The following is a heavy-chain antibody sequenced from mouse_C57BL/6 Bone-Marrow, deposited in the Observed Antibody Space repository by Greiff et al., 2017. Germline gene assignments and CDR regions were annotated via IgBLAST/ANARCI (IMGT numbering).Heavy chain of an antibody. Sequence: EVQGVESGGDLVKPGGSLKLSCAASGFTFSSYGMSWVRQTPDKRLAWVATISSGGSYTYYPDSVKGRFTISRDNAKNTLYRQMSSLKSEDTAMYYCARRVYGSRFAYWCQGTLVTVSA. J-gene: IGHJ3*01. D-gene: IGHD1-1*01. V-gene: IGHV5-6*01. CDR2: ISSGGSYT. CDR1: GFTFSSYG. CDR3: ARRVYGSRFAY.